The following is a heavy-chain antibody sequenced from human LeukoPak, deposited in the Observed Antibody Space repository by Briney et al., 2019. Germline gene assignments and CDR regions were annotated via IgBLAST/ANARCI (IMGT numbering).Heavy chain of an antibody. Sequence: GGSLRLSCAASGFPFSSYSMNWVRQAPGKGLEWVSYITSSSSTMYYADAVKGRFAISRDNAKNSLYLQMNTLRAEDTAVYYCARKSGSSGYPFDYWGQGILVTVSS. D-gene: IGHD3-22*01. CDR3: ARKSGSSGYPFDY. V-gene: IGHV3-48*01. CDR2: ITSSSSTM. J-gene: IGHJ4*02. CDR1: GFPFSSYS.